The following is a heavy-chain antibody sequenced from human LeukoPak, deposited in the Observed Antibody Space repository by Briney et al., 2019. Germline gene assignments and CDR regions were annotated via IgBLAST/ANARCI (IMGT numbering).Heavy chain of an antibody. Sequence: GGSLRLSCAASGFTFSSYSMNWVRQAPGKGLEWVSSISSSSSYIYYADSVKGRFTISRDNAKNSLYLQMNSLRAEDTAVYYCAGEAAAGIIDDAFDIWGQGTMVTVSS. CDR2: ISSSSSYI. CDR3: AGEAAAGIIDDAFDI. CDR1: GFTFSSYS. V-gene: IGHV3-21*04. J-gene: IGHJ3*02. D-gene: IGHD6-13*01.